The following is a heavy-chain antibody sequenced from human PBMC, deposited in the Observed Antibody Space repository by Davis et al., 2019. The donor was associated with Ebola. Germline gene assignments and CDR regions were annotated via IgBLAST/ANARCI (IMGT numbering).Heavy chain of an antibody. J-gene: IGHJ5*02. Sequence: ASVKVSCKASGYTFTSYGISWVRQAPGQGLEWMGWISAYNGNTNYAQKLQGRVTMTTDTSTSTAYMELRSLRSDDTAVYYCAREGYCSSTSCYRLPNPPNWFDPWGQGTLVTVSS. D-gene: IGHD2-2*02. V-gene: IGHV1-18*04. CDR3: AREGYCSSTSCYRLPNPPNWFDP. CDR2: ISAYNGNT. CDR1: GYTFTSYG.